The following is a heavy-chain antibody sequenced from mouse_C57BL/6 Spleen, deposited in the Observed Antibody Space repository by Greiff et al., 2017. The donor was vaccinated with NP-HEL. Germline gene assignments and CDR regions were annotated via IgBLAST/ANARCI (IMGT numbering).Heavy chain of an antibody. D-gene: IGHD2-5*01. CDR3: ARVSFSYYSNYGDAMDY. V-gene: IGHV5-9*01. CDR2: ISGGGGNT. Sequence: EVKLVESGGGLVKPGGSLKLSCAASGFTFSSYTMSWVRQTPEKRLEWVATISGGGGNTYYPDRVKGRFTISRDNDKNTLYLQMSSLRSEDTALYYCARVSFSYYSNYGDAMDYWGQGTSVTVSS. J-gene: IGHJ4*01. CDR1: GFTFSSYT.